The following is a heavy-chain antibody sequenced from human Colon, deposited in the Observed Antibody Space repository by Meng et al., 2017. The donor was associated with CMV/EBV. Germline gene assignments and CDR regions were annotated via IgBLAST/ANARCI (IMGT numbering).Heavy chain of an antibody. CDR3: ARRNHPPNWFDP. CDR1: GGSITSSNYY. V-gene: IGHV4-39*01. J-gene: IGHJ5*02. CDR2: IYYRGNT. Sequence: SETLSLTCTVSGGSITSSNYYWGWIRQPPGKGLEWIGNIYYRGNTYYNPSLKSRVTISVDTSQNQFSLELKSVTAADTAVYYCARRNHPPNWFDPWGQGTLVTVSS.